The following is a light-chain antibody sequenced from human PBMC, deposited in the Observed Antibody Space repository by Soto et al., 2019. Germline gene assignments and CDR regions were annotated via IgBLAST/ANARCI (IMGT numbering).Light chain of an antibody. CDR3: QQSYSTLLT. J-gene: IGKJ4*01. CDR1: QSITY. V-gene: IGKV1-39*01. Sequence: DIQMTQSPSSLSASVGDRVTITCRASQSITYLNWYQQKPGKAPKLLIYAASSLQSGVPSRFSGSGSGTDSTLTISSLQPEDFATYYCQQSYSTLLTFGGGTKVDIK. CDR2: AAS.